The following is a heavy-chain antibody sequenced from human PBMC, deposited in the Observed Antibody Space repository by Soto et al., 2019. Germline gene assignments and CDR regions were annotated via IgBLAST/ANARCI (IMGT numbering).Heavy chain of an antibody. CDR1: GFTFDDYA. V-gene: IGHV3-9*01. J-gene: IGHJ6*03. CDR3: AKHRRQLVLGPYYMDV. CDR2: ISWNSGSI. Sequence: EVQLVESGGGLVQPGRSLRLSCAASGFTFDDYAMHWVRQAPGKGMEWVSGISWNSGSIGYADSVKGRFTISRDNAKNALYLHMNSLRAEDTALYYCAKHRRQLVLGPYYMDVWGKGTTVTVSS. D-gene: IGHD6-6*01.